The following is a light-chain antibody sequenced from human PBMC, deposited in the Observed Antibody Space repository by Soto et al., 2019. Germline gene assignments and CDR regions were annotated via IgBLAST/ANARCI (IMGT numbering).Light chain of an antibody. Sequence: QSALTQPASVSGSPGQSITISCTGTSRDVGYYNLVSWFRQHPGNAPKLIICEVTKRPSGVSDRFSGSKSGNTASLTISGLQPEDEADYYCCSYAGSGALGVFGAGTKVTVL. CDR1: SRDVGYYNL. V-gene: IGLV2-23*02. CDR3: CSYAGSGALGV. CDR2: EVT. J-gene: IGLJ1*01.